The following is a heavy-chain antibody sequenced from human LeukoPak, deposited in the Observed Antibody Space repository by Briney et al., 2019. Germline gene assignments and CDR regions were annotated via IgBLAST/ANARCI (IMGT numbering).Heavy chain of an antibody. CDR3: ARMGRELPLPYYYYYMDV. V-gene: IGHV3-48*03. D-gene: IGHD1-26*01. Sequence: RPGGSLRLSCAASGFTFSSYEMNWVRQAPGKGLEWVSYISSSGSTIYYADSVKGRFTISRDNAKNSLYLQMNSLRAEDTAVYYCARMGRELPLPYYYYYMDVWGKGTTVTVSS. CDR1: GFTFSSYE. J-gene: IGHJ6*03. CDR2: ISSSGSTI.